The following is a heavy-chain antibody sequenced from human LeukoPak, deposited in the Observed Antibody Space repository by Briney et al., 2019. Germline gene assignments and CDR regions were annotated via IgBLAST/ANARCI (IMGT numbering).Heavy chain of an antibody. CDR3: ARKGYSYGFILRGWFDP. J-gene: IGHJ5*02. CDR1: GYTFTSYG. V-gene: IGHV1-18*01. Sequence: ASVKVSCKASGYTFTSYGISWVRQAPGQGLEWMGWISAYNGNTNYAQKLQGRVTMTTDTSTSTAYMVLRSLRSDDTAVYYCARKGYSYGFILRGWFDPWGQGTLVTVSS. D-gene: IGHD5-18*01. CDR2: ISAYNGNT.